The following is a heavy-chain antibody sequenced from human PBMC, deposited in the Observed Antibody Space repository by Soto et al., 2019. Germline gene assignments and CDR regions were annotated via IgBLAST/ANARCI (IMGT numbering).Heavy chain of an antibody. CDR1: GLTFSIYW. CDR3: AKPHDSHRPGTFCDL. J-gene: IGHJ2*01. Sequence: EVQLVESGGGLVQPGESLRLSCTASGLTFSIYWMSWVRQAPGKGLEWVANIKPDGSEKNYVGSVKGRFTVSRDNAENAVYLQMNRPRAADAAVYYCAKPHDSHRPGTFCDLWGSGTVVTASS. CDR2: IKPDGSEK. V-gene: IGHV3-7*01. D-gene: IGHD3-10*01.